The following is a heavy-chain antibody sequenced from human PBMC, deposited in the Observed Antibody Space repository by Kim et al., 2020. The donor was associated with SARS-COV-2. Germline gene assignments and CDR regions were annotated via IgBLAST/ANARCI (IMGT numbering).Heavy chain of an antibody. V-gene: IGHV3-23*01. CDR2: ISGSGGST. J-gene: IGHJ4*02. D-gene: IGHD3-16*01. CDR3: AKDYAGAVVTFGCFDY. Sequence: GGSLRLSCAASGFTFSSYAMSWVRQAPGKGLEWVSAISGSGGSTYYADSVKGRFTISRDNSKNTLYLQMNSLRAEDTAVYYCAKDYAGAVVTFGCFDYWGQGTLVTVSS. CDR1: GFTFSSYA.